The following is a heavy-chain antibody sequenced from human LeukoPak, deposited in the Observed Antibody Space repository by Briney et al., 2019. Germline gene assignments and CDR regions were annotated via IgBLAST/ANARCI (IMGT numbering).Heavy chain of an antibody. CDR3: AKATYTSSWNLYFDY. J-gene: IGHJ4*02. D-gene: IGHD6-13*01. Sequence: GGSLRLSCAASEFTFSSYAMSWVRQAPGKGLEWVSTLSGSGYSTYYADSVKGRFTISRDSSKNTLFLQMNSLRAEDTAVYYCAKATYTSSWNLYFDYWGQGTLVTVSS. V-gene: IGHV3-23*01. CDR1: EFTFSSYA. CDR2: LSGSGYST.